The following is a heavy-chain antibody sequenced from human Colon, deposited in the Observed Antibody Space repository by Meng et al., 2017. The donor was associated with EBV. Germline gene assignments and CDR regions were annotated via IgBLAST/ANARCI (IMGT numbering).Heavy chain of an antibody. D-gene: IGHD2-21*02. J-gene: IGHJ4*02. V-gene: IGHV4-4*02. CDR1: GGSLSSRNW. CDR3: ARVGAYCGGDCYHPR. Sequence: QGQLNEAGPELVKPSGTLSLTCAVSGGSLSSRNWWSWVRQPPGKGLEWIGEIYHSGSTNYNPSLKSRVTISVDESKNQFSLRLSSVTAADTAVYYCARVGAYCGGDCYHPRWGQGTLVTVSS. CDR2: IYHSGST.